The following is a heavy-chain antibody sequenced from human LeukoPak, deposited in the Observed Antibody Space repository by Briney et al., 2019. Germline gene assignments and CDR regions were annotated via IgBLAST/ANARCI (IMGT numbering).Heavy chain of an antibody. Sequence: PGGSLRLSCAASGFTFSSYGMHWVRQAPGKGLEWVAVISYDGSNKYYADSVKGRFTISRDNSKNTLYLQMNSLRAEDTAVYYCAKDFGQWLVRYYFDYWGQGTLVTVSS. CDR1: GFTFSSYG. CDR3: AKDFGQWLVRYYFDY. V-gene: IGHV3-30*18. CDR2: ISYDGSNK. D-gene: IGHD6-19*01. J-gene: IGHJ4*02.